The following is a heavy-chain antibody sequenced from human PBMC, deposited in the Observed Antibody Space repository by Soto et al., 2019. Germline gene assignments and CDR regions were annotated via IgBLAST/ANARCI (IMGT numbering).Heavy chain of an antibody. V-gene: IGHV3-21*02. J-gene: IGHJ4*02. CDR2: ISTTSTYI. D-gene: IGHD6-19*01. CDR1: GFTFSSHS. Sequence: EIQLVESGGGLVKPGESLRLSCAASGFTFSSHSMHWVRQAPGKGLEWVSSISTTSTYIYYADTVKGRFTISRDNAKSSVYLQMSSLRAEDTAVYHCARDAVQWLDGDLDFWGQGILVTVSS. CDR3: ARDAVQWLDGDLDF.